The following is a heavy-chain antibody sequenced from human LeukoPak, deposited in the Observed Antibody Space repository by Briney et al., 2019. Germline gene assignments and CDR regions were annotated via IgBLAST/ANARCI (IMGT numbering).Heavy chain of an antibody. CDR1: GDSVSSNSAA. D-gene: IGHD5-12*01. CDR3: AKDRDIRVQGNSGYDYDRYDSSGSFDY. Sequence: SQTLSLTCAISGDSVSSNSAAWNWIRQSPSRGLEWLGRTYYRSKWYNDYAISVRSRITINPDTSKNHFSLQLNSVTPEDTAVYYCAKDRDIRVQGNSGYDYDRYDSSGSFDYWGQGTLVTVSS. J-gene: IGHJ4*02. CDR2: TYYRSKWYN. V-gene: IGHV6-1*01.